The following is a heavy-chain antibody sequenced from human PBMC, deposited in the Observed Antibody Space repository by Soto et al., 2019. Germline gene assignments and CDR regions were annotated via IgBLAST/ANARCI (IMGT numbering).Heavy chain of an antibody. V-gene: IGHV4-30-4*01. J-gene: IGHJ4*02. CDR3: ARGWVVAAGFDY. CDR1: GGSISSGDYY. Sequence: SETLSLTCTVSGGSISSGDYYWSWIRQPPGKGLEWIGHIYYSGSTYYNPSLKSRVTISVDTSKNQFSLKLSSVTAADTAVYYCARGWVVAAGFDYWGQGTLVTVSS. D-gene: IGHD2-15*01. CDR2: IYYSGST.